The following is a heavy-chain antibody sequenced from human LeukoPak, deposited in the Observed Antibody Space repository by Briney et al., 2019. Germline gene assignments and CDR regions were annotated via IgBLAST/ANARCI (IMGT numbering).Heavy chain of an antibody. D-gene: IGHD1-1*01. CDR1: GFTFSSYS. J-gene: IGHJ4*02. Sequence: PGGSLRLSCAASGFTFSSYSMNWVRQAPGKGLEWVSPISSSSSYIYYADSVKGRFTISRDNAKNSLYLQMNSLRAEDTAVYYCASLRHTGTNSVDYWGQGTLVTVSS. CDR2: ISSSSSYI. V-gene: IGHV3-21*01. CDR3: ASLRHTGTNSVDY.